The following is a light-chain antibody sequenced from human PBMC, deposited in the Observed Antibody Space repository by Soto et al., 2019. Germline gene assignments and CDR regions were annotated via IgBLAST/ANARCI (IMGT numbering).Light chain of an antibody. CDR1: SSDVGGYNY. J-gene: IGLJ2*01. V-gene: IGLV2-8*01. CDR2: EVS. CDR3: SSYAGSNNVV. Sequence: QSVLTQPPSASGSPGQSVTISCTGTSSDVGGYNYVSWYQQHPGKAPKLMIYEVSKRTSGVPDRFSGSKSGNTASLTVSGLQAEDEADYYCSSYAGSNNVVFGGGTTLTVL.